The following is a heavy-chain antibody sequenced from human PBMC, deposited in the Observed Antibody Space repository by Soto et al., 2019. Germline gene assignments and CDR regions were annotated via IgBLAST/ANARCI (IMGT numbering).Heavy chain of an antibody. CDR3: ARGRRITMIVVVITTYFDY. Sequence: KTSETLSLTCAVYGGSFSGYYWSWIRQPPGKGLEWIGEINHSGSTNYNPSLKSRVTISVDTSKNQFSLKLSSVTAADTAVYYCARGRRITMIVVVITTYFDYWGQGTLVTVSS. CDR1: GGSFSGYY. D-gene: IGHD3-22*01. J-gene: IGHJ4*02. V-gene: IGHV4-34*01. CDR2: INHSGST.